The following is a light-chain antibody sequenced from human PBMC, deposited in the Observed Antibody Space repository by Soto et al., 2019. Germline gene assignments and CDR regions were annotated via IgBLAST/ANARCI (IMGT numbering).Light chain of an antibody. CDR2: EGS. V-gene: IGLV2-23*03. CDR3: CSYAGSSTFEV. Sequence: HSALTQPASVSGSPGQSITISCTGTSSDGGSYNLVSWYQQHPGKAPKLMIYEGSKRPSGFSNRFSGSKSGNTASLTISGLQAEDEADYYCCSYAGSSTFEVFGGGTKLTVL. CDR1: SSDGGSYNL. J-gene: IGLJ2*01.